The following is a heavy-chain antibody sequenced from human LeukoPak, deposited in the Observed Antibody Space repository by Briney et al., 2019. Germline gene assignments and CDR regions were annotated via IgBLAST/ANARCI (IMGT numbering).Heavy chain of an antibody. V-gene: IGHV3-21*01. D-gene: IGHD3-10*01. CDR3: AREDGTMVRGVTH. Sequence: GGSLRLSCAASGFTFSSYSMNWGRQAPGKGLEWVSSISSSSSYIYYADSVKGRFTISRDNAKNSLYLQMNSLRAEDTAVYYCAREDGTMVRGVTHWGQGTLVTVSS. CDR2: ISSSSSYI. CDR1: GFTFSSYS. J-gene: IGHJ4*02.